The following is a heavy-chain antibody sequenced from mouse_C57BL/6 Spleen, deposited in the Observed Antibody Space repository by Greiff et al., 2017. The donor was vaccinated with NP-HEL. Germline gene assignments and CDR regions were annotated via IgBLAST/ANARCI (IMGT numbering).Heavy chain of an antibody. CDR1: GYTFTDYY. J-gene: IGHJ3*01. V-gene: IGHV1-76*01. CDR2: IYPGSGNT. CDR3: AREEGGD. Sequence: VQLQQSGAELVRPGASVKLSCKASGYTFTDYYINWVKQRPGQGLEWIARIYPGSGNTYYNEKFKGKATLTAEKSSSTAYMQLSSLTSEDSAVYFCAREEGGDWGQGTLVTVSA.